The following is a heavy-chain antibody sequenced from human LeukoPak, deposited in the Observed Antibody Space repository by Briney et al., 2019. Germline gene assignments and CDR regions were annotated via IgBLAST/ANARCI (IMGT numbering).Heavy chain of an antibody. CDR2: ISAYNGNT. Sequence: GASVKVSCKASGYTFTSYGISWVRQAPGQGLEWMGWISAYNGNTNYAQKLQGRVTMTEDTSTDTAYMELSSLRSEDTAVYYCATTKTSYYDFWSGYYLGPLFDYWGQGTLVTVSS. J-gene: IGHJ4*02. V-gene: IGHV1-18*01. D-gene: IGHD3-3*01. CDR3: ATTKTSYYDFWSGYYLGPLFDY. CDR1: GYTFTSYG.